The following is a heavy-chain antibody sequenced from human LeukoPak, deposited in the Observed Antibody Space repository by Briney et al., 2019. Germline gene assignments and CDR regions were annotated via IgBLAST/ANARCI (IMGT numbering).Heavy chain of an antibody. CDR1: GFTVSSNS. V-gene: IGHV3-53*01. CDR2: IYSSVT. J-gene: IGHJ4*02. CDR3: ARRAGAYSHPYDY. Sequence: PGGSLRLSCTVSGFTVSSNSMSWVRQAPGKGLEWVSFIYSSVTQYSDSVKGRFTISRDNSRNTLFLQMNSLRAEATAVYYCARRAGAYSHPYDYWGQGTLVTVSS. D-gene: IGHD4/OR15-4a*01.